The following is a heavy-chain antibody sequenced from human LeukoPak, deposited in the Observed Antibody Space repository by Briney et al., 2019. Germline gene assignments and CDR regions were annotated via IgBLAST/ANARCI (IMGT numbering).Heavy chain of an antibody. CDR2: IYHSGST. J-gene: IGHJ4*02. V-gene: IGHV4-4*02. D-gene: IGHD5-12*01. CDR3: ASSGYSGYDFPVY. CDR1: GGSISSSNW. Sequence: SETLSLTCAVSGGSISSSNWWSWVRQPPGKGLEWIGEIYHSGSTNYNPSLKSRVTISVDKSKNQFSLKLSSVTAADTAVYYRASSGYSGYDFPVYWGQGTLVTVSS.